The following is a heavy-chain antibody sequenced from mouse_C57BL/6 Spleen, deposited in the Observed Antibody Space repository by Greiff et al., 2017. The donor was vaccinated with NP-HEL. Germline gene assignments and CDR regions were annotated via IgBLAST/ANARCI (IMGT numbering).Heavy chain of an antibody. CDR3: AKLYYYGSSYRYYAMDY. CDR2: INPSTGGT. J-gene: IGHJ4*01. D-gene: IGHD1-1*01. CDR1: GYSFTGYY. Sequence: EVQLQQSGPELVKPGASVKISCKASGYSFTGYYMNWVKQSPEKSLEWIGEINPSTGGTTYNQKLKTKATLTGDKSSSTAYMQLKSLTSADSAVYYCAKLYYYGSSYRYYAMDYWGQGTSVTVSS. V-gene: IGHV1-42*01.